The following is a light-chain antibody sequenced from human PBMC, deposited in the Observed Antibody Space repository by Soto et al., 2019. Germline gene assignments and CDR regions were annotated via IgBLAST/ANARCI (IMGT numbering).Light chain of an antibody. CDR3: QQRSKWPLT. CDR1: QSVSSY. V-gene: IGKV3-11*01. CDR2: DAS. Sequence: EIVLTQSPATLSLSPGERATLSCRASQSVSSYLAWYQQKPGQAPRLLIYDASNRATGIPARFSGSGSGTDFTLTISSLEPEDCAVYYCQQRSKWPLTCGGGTKVEIK. J-gene: IGKJ4*01.